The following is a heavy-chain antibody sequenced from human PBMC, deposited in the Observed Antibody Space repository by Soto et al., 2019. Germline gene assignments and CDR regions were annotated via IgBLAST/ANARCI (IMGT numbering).Heavy chain of an antibody. J-gene: IGHJ4*02. CDR3: ARLATRLQSMEVLEF. D-gene: IGHD2-21*02. CDR1: GFIFRDYL. V-gene: IGHV3-30*03. Sequence: QVQLVESGGGVVQPGTSLRLSCKASGFIFRDYLIHWVRQAPGKGLECLAVLSFDGTAEYYADSTRGRFTISRDIPNSTTYLVSNNVRREETAMYYCARLATRLQSMEVLEFWGQGTLVTVPS. CDR2: LSFDGTAE.